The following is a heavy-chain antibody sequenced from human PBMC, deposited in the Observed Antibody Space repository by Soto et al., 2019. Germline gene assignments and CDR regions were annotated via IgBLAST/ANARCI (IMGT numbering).Heavy chain of an antibody. D-gene: IGHD4-4*01. CDR2: ISGSGGST. CDR1: GFTFSSYG. V-gene: IGHV3-23*01. J-gene: IGHJ6*03. Sequence: GGSLRLSCAASGFTFSSYGMSWVRQAPGKGLEWVSAISGSGGSTYYADSVKGRFTISRDNSKNTLYLQMNSLRAEDTAVYYCAKDEEGNYGDYYYYMDVWGKGTTVTV. CDR3: AKDEEGNYGDYYYYMDV.